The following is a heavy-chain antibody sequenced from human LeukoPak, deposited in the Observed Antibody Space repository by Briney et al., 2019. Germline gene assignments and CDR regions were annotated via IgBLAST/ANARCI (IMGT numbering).Heavy chain of an antibody. CDR2: ISGSGGST. CDR3: AKEKTYYDFWSGYYITYFDY. D-gene: IGHD3-3*01. V-gene: IGHV3-23*01. CDR1: GFIFSSYA. Sequence: GGSLRLSCAASGFIFSSYAMSWVRQAPGKGLEWVSAISGSGGSTYYADSVKGRFTISRDNSKNTLYLQMNSLRAEDTAVYYCAKEKTYYDFWSGYYITYFDYWGQGTLVTVSS. J-gene: IGHJ4*02.